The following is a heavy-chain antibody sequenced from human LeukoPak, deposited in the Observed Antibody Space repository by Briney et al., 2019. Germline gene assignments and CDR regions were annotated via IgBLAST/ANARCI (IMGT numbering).Heavy chain of an antibody. J-gene: IGHJ4*02. Sequence: GSLRLSCAASGFTFSNYWMHWVRQAPGKGLVWVSRLNSDGSSTNYADSVKGRFTISRDNAKNTLYLQMNSLRDEDTAVFYCARSRYDYIWGIDYWGQGTLVTISS. D-gene: IGHD3-16*01. V-gene: IGHV3-74*01. CDR3: ARSRYDYIWGIDY. CDR2: LNSDGSST. CDR1: GFTFSNYW.